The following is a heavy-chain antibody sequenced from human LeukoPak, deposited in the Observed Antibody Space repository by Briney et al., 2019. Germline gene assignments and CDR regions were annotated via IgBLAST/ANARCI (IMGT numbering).Heavy chain of an antibody. CDR3: ARGRRVVVSKNFDY. CDR2: IYYSGNT. J-gene: IGHJ4*02. V-gene: IGHV4-34*01. CDR1: GGSFSGYY. D-gene: IGHD3-22*01. Sequence: SETLSLTCAVYGGSFSGYYWSWIRQPPGKGLEWIGSIYYSGNTYYNASLKSQVSISIDTSKNQFSLRLTSVTAADTAVYYCARGRRVVVSKNFDYWGQGTLVTVSS.